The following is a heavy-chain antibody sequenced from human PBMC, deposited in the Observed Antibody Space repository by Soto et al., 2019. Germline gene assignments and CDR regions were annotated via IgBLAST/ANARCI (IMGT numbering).Heavy chain of an antibody. Sequence: SETLSLTCAVYGGSFSGYYWSWIRQPPGKGLEWIGYIYYSGSTNYNPSLKSRVTISVDTSKNQFSLKLSSVTAADTAVYYCARDRSMTGYYDYWGQGTLVTVS. CDR3: ARDRSMTGYYDY. CDR1: GGSFSGYY. V-gene: IGHV4-59*01. D-gene: IGHD3-9*01. J-gene: IGHJ4*02. CDR2: IYYSGST.